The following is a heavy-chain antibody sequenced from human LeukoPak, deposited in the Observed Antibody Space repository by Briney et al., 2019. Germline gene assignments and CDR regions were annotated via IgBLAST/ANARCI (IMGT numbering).Heavy chain of an antibody. J-gene: IGHJ5*02. CDR3: ARGRYSSRSTVSGNWFDP. V-gene: IGHV4-31*03. CDR1: GGSISSGGYY. Sequence: SQTLSLTCTVSGGSISSGGYYWSWIRQHPGKGLDWIGYIYYSGSTYYNPSLKSRVTISVDTSKNQFSLKLSSVTAADTAVYYCARGRYSSRSTVSGNWFDPWGQGTLVTVSS. D-gene: IGHD6-13*01. CDR2: IYYSGST.